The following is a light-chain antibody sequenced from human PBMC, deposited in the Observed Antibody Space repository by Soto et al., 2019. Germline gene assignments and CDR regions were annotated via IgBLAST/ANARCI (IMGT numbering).Light chain of an antibody. CDR3: QKFNNWPWT. Sequence: EIVMTQSPATLSVSPGERATLSCRASQSVSSNLAWYQQKRGQAPRLLIYGASTRATGIPARFSGSGSGTEFTLTISSLQSEDFAVYYCQKFNNWPWTFVRGTKVEIK. V-gene: IGKV3-15*01. CDR2: GAS. CDR1: QSVSSN. J-gene: IGKJ1*01.